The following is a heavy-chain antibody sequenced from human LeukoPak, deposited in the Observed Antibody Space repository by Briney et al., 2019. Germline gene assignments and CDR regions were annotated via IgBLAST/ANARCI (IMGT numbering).Heavy chain of an antibody. J-gene: IGHJ6*02. D-gene: IGHD3-10*01. CDR2: IYDSEST. CDR3: ALLWFENYYYHGMDV. Sequence: PSQTLSLTCTVSGGSTSSISNYWGWIRQPPGKGLEWIGRIYDSESTYYNPSLKSRVTISVHTSKNPFSLKLSSVTAAKPAVHDCALLWFENYYYHGMDVWGQGTTVTVSS. CDR1: GGSTSSISNY. V-gene: IGHV4-39*01.